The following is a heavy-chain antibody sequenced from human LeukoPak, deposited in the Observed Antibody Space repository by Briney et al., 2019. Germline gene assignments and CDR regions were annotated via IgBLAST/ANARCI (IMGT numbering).Heavy chain of an antibody. V-gene: IGHV4-61*08. CDR3: ARVGGTNYYYYGMDV. D-gene: IGHD1-26*01. J-gene: IGHJ6*02. Sequence: PSETLSLTCTVSGGSISSSDYYWSWIRQHPGKGLEWIGYIYYSGSTNYNPSLKSRVTISVDTSKNQFSLKLSSVTAADTAVYYCARVGGTNYYYYGMDVWGQGTTVTVSS. CDR2: IYYSGST. CDR1: GGSISSSDYY.